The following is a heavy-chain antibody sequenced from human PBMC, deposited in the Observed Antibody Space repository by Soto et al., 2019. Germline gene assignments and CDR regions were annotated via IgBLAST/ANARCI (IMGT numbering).Heavy chain of an antibody. J-gene: IGHJ5*02. CDR2: ISAYNGNT. CDR3: ATSYCSSTSCSRNWFAP. Sequence: QVQLVQSGAEVKKPGASVKVSCKASGYTFTSYGISWVRQAPGQGLEWMGWISAYNGNTNYAQKLQGRVTMTTDTSTSTAYMELRSLRSDDTAVYYCATSYCSSTSCSRNWFAPWGQGTLVTVSS. V-gene: IGHV1-18*04. CDR1: GYTFTSYG. D-gene: IGHD2-2*01.